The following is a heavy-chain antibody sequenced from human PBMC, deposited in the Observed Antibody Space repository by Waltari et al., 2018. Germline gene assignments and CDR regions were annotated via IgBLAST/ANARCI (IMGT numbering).Heavy chain of an antibody. V-gene: IGHV3-49*05. J-gene: IGHJ4*02. CDR2: IRSKTYGGTA. Sequence: EVQLVESGGELVKPGRSLRLSCTANGFTFGDYALSWFRQAPGKGLEWVGFIRSKTYGGTAQYAASVKGRFTISRDDSKSIAYLQMNSLKTEDTAVYYCTRDRWYSSTWYFDYWGQGTLVTVSS. CDR3: TRDRWYSSTWYFDY. D-gene: IGHD2-2*01. CDR1: GFTFGDYA.